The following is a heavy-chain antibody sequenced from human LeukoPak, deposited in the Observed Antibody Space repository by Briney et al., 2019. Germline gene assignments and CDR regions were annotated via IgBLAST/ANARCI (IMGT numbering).Heavy chain of an antibody. CDR2: INCYNGNT. CDR1: GYTFSYFG. CDR3: ARGLDAAAGLANFDY. D-gene: IGHD6-25*01. J-gene: IGHJ4*02. V-gene: IGHV1-18*01. Sequence: GASVKVSCKASGYTFSYFGINWVRQAPGQGLEWIGWINCYNGNTNYAQKSEGRLTLTTDTATTTVYMELRNLRNDDTAVYYCARGLDAAAGLANFDYWGQGTLVTVSS.